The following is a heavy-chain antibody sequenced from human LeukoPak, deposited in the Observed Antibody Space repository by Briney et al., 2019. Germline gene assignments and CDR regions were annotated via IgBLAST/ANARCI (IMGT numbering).Heavy chain of an antibody. CDR2: ISHSESA. V-gene: IGHV4-30-2*01. CDR3: ARDGGTTSNPSHDTFAI. CDR1: GGSISSGANY. Sequence: PSQTLSLTCTVSGGSISSGANYWSWIRQPPGRGLEWIGYISHSESAYYSPSLESRITISVDRSKNQFSLKLKSVTAADTAIYHCARDGGTTSNPSHDTFAIWGQGTMVAVSS. D-gene: IGHD4-11*01. J-gene: IGHJ3*02.